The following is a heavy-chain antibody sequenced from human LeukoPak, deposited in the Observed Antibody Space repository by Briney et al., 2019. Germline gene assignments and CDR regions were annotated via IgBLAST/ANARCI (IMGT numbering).Heavy chain of an antibody. Sequence: SETLSLTCTVSGGSISSGGYYWSWIRQHPGKGLEWIGYIYYSGSTYYNPSLKSRVTISVDTSKNQFSLKLSSVTAADTAVYYCARFIVVVPASSRRFDPWGQGTLVTVSS. J-gene: IGHJ5*02. CDR3: ARFIVVVPASSRRFDP. CDR1: GGSISSGGYY. CDR2: IYYSGST. V-gene: IGHV4-31*03. D-gene: IGHD2-2*01.